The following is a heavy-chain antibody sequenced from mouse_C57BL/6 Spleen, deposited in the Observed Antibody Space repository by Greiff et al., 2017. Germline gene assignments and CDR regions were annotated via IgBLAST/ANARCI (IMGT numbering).Heavy chain of an antibody. CDR2: IDPSDSYT. Sequence: QVQLQQPGAELVMPGASVKLSCKASGYTFTSYWMHWVKQRPGQGLEWIGEIDPSDSYTNYNQKFKGKSTLTVDKSSSTAYMQLSSLTSEDSAVYYCARSGYYSSSSYWYVYVWGTGTTVTDSS. J-gene: IGHJ1*03. CDR3: ARSGYYSSSSYWYVYV. V-gene: IGHV1-69*01. D-gene: IGHD1-1*01. CDR1: GYTFTSYW.